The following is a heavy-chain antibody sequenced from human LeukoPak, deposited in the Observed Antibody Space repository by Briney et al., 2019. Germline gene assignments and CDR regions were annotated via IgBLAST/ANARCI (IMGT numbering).Heavy chain of an antibody. CDR2: ISAHNGNT. CDR3: ARANPYYDSSSVRDS. Sequence: GASVKVSCKASGYTFTNYGISWVRQGPGQGLEWMGWISAHNGNTNNAQKFQGRVTLTTDTSTSTAYMELRSLRSDDTAVYYCARANPYYDSSSVRDSWGQGTLVTVSS. D-gene: IGHD3-22*01. CDR1: GYTFTNYG. V-gene: IGHV1-18*01. J-gene: IGHJ4*02.